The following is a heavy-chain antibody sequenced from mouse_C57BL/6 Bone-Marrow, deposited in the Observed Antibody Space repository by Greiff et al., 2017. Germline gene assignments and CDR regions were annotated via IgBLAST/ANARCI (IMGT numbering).Heavy chain of an antibody. Sequence: QVQLQQPGAELVKPGASVKLSCTASGYTFTSYWMHWVKQRPGQGLEWIGEIDPCDSYTNSNQKFKGKSTLTVNQSSSTAYMQLSSLTSEDSAVEYFAREDSWYVDVWGTGTTVTVSS. D-gene: IGHD3-3*01. J-gene: IGHJ1*03. CDR3: AREDSWYVDV. CDR2: IDPCDSYT. V-gene: IGHV1-69*01. CDR1: GYTFTSYW.